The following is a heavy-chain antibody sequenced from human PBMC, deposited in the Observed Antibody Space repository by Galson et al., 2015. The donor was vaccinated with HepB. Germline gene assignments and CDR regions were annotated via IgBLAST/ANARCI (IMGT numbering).Heavy chain of an antibody. J-gene: IGHJ4*02. V-gene: IGHV1-24*01. D-gene: IGHD1-26*01. CDR1: GYTLTELS. CDR2: FDPEDGET. Sequence: SVKVSCKASGYTLTELSMHWVRQAPGKGLEWMGGFDPEDGETIYAQKFQGRVTMTEDTSTDTAYMELSSLRSEDTAVYYCATRGSYHLDEWELQVPFDYWGQGTLVTVSS. CDR3: ATRGSYHLDEWELQVPFDY.